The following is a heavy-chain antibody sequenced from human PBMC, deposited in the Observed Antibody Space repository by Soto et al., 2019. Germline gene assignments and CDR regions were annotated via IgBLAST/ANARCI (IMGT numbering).Heavy chain of an antibody. J-gene: IGHJ4*02. CDR2: ISYDGSNK. D-gene: IGHD3-16*01. CDR1: GFTFSSYG. CDR3: AKDLRAQTQIKIGYFDY. V-gene: IGHV3-30*18. Sequence: PVGSLRLSCAASGFTFSSYGMHWVRQAPGKGLEWVAVISYDGSNKYYADSVKGRFTISRDNSKNTLYLQMNSLRAEDTAVYYCAKDLRAQTQIKIGYFDYWGQGTLVTVSS.